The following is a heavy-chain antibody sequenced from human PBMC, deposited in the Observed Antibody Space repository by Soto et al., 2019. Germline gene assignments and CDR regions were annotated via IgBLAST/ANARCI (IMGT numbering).Heavy chain of an antibody. J-gene: IGHJ4*02. CDR1: GFSFSTYT. D-gene: IGHD6-19*01. V-gene: IGHV3-21*01. CDR2: ISGSSHAI. Sequence: EVQLVESGGGLVKPGGSLRLSCAASGFSFSTYTIHWVRQAPGKGLEWISSISGSSHAIDHADSLKGRFTSSRDNAKKTVYLQMNSLRVEDTAVYHGARDRNNIGWYNHFDYWGQGTLVTVSS. CDR3: ARDRNNIGWYNHFDY.